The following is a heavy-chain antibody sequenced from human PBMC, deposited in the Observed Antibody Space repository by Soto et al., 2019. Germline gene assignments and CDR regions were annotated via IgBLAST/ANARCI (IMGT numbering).Heavy chain of an antibody. CDR1: GFTFSNHA. CDR2: ISGGGGDT. J-gene: IGHJ6*02. Sequence: GGSLRLSCAASGFTFSNHAMAWLRQVPGKGLEWVSGISGGGGDTYHADYVRGRFTISRDNSKNTLYLQMNSLRAEDAAVYYCARTDSSGWSTRYGMDVWGQGTTVTVSS. D-gene: IGHD6-19*01. V-gene: IGHV3-23*01. CDR3: ARTDSSGWSTRYGMDV.